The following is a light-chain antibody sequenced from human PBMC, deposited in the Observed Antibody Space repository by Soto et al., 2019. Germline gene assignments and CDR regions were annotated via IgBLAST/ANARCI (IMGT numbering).Light chain of an antibody. CDR3: QYHTDWPPYT. V-gene: IGKV3-11*02. CDR2: DSS. Sequence: EIVLTQSPATLSLSPGDRATLSCRASQSVGRYLAWYQQRPGQAPRLLIYDSSNRVTGIPARFSGNGSGRDFTLTISSLGPEDFAVYYCQYHTDWPPYTFGQGTTLEI. CDR1: QSVGRY. J-gene: IGKJ2*01.